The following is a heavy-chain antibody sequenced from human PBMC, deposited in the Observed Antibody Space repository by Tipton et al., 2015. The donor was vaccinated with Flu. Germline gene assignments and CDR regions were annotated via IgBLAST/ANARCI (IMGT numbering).Heavy chain of an antibody. D-gene: IGHD5-24*01. Sequence: TLSLTCTVSGRYITSGDFWGWIRQSPVKGLEWIGEIYQDGTTYYNPSLKSRLSISLGTSKNQFSLRLTSVTAADTAVYYCATRDTWRRVFDNWGQGTMVTVSS. J-gene: IGHJ3*02. CDR2: IYQDGTT. CDR1: GRYITSGDF. CDR3: ATRDTWRRVFDN. V-gene: IGHV4-38-2*02.